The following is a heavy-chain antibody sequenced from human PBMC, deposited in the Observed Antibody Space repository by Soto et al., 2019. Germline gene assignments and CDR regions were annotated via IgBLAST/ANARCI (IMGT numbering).Heavy chain of an antibody. D-gene: IGHD6-19*01. CDR2: ISTYNGNT. Sequence: QVQLVQSGAEVKKPGASLKVSCQASGYSFSDYGIAWVRQAPGQGLAWVGWISTYNGNTNYAQKFQDRATMTSDTSANTAYMELRSLRSDDPAMYYCARYGYSSGWYLGTGMDVWGQGTPVTVSS. CDR1: GYSFSDYG. CDR3: ARYGYSSGWYLGTGMDV. J-gene: IGHJ6*02. V-gene: IGHV1-18*04.